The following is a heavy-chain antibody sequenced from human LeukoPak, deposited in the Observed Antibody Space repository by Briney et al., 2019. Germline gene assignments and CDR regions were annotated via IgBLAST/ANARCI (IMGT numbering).Heavy chain of an antibody. Sequence: PGGSLRLSCAASGFTFSSYWMSWVRQAPGKGLEWVANIKQDGSEKYYVDSVKGRFTISRDNAKNSLYLKMNSLRAEDTAVYYCARDGYTAMVRDFDYWGQGTLVTVSS. CDR3: ARDGYTAMVRDFDY. D-gene: IGHD5-18*01. V-gene: IGHV3-7*05. CDR2: IKQDGSEK. CDR1: GFTFSSYW. J-gene: IGHJ4*02.